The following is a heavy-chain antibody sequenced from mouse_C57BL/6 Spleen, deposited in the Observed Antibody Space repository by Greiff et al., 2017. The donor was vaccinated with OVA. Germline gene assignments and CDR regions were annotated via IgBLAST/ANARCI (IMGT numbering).Heavy chain of an antibody. J-gene: IGHJ2*01. D-gene: IGHD3-3*01. CDR1: GYTFTDYS. V-gene: IGHV1-26*01. Sequence: VQLQQSGPELVKPGASVKLSCKASGYTFTDYSMNWVKQSHGKRLEWIGDINPNNGGTSYNQKFKGKATLTVDKASSTAYMELRSLTSEDSAVYYCARGAEYYFDDWGQGTTLTVSS. CDR3: ARGAEYYFDD. CDR2: INPNNGGT.